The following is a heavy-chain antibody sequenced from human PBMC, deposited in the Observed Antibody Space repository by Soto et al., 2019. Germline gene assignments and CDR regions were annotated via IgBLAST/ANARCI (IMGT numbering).Heavy chain of an antibody. Sequence: TLSLTCAVYGGSFSGYYWSWIRQPPGKGLEWIGEINHSGSTNYNPSLKSRVTISVDTSKNQFSLKLSSVTAADTAVYYCARGRPVSFYWGQGTLVTVSS. CDR3: ARGRPVSFY. CDR1: GGSFSGYY. D-gene: IGHD3-16*01. CDR2: INHSGST. V-gene: IGHV4-34*01. J-gene: IGHJ4*02.